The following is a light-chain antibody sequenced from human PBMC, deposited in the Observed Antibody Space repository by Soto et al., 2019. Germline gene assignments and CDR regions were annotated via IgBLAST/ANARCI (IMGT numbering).Light chain of an antibody. J-gene: IGKJ3*01. CDR2: ATS. V-gene: IGKV3-20*01. Sequence: ELVLTQSPGTLSLSPGEGATLSCRASQSISSTYLAWYRQKPGQAPRLLIYATSTRATGIPDRFSGSGSRTDFTLTISRLEPEDFAVYYCQQYGSFTFGPGTKVDFK. CDR1: QSISSTY. CDR3: QQYGSFT.